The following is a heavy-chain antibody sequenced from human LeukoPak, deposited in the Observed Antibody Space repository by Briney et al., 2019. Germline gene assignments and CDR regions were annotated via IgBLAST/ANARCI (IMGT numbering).Heavy chain of an antibody. CDR2: INHSGST. CDR3: ARGATKGSYYTNYFDY. J-gene: IGHJ4*02. V-gene: IGHV4-34*01. Sequence: RSSETLSLTCAVYGGSFSGYYWSWIRQPPGKGLEWIGEINHSGSTNYNPSLKSRVTISVDTSKNQSSLKLSSVTAADTAVYYCARGATKGSYYTNYFDYWGQGTLVTVSS. D-gene: IGHD3-10*01. CDR1: GGSFSGYY.